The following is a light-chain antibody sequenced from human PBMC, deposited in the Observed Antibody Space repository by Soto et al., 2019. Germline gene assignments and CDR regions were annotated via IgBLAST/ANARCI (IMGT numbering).Light chain of an antibody. Sequence: DIQMTQSPSSLSASVGDRVTFTCQASQNINNYLNWYQQKPGRAPKLLIYDASNLEAGVPSRFRGSGSGTDFTFTISRLQPEGIATSYCQRYENLPTFGEGTRLETK. CDR2: DAS. V-gene: IGKV1-33*01. CDR3: QRYENLPT. CDR1: QNINNY. J-gene: IGKJ5*01.